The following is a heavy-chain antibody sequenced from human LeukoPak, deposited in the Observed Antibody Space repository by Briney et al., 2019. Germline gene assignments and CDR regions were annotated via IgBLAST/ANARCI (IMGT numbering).Heavy chain of an antibody. J-gene: IGHJ4*02. Sequence: GESLKISCKGSGYSINNYWIAWVRQMPGKGLEWMGIIYPADSDIRYSPSFQGQVTISADKSISTAYLQWNSLKASDTAMYYCASYGSSSPPRYWGQGTLVTVSS. CDR1: GYSINNYW. CDR2: IYPADSDI. CDR3: ASYGSSSPPRY. V-gene: IGHV5-51*01. D-gene: IGHD6-13*01.